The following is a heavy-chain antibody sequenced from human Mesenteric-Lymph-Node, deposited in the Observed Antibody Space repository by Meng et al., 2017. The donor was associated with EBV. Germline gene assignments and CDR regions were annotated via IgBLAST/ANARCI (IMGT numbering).Heavy chain of an antibody. D-gene: IGHD1-26*01. J-gene: IGHJ4*02. CDR2: IYHSGST. CDR1: GGSISTSNW. Sequence: QVEPQASGPRVGEALGTLSLTCAVSGGSISTSNWWSWVRQPPGKGLEWIGEIYHSGSTNYNPSLKTRVTMSVDKSKNQFSLNLNSVTAADTAVYYCAKDWSVGAGSGSHYWGQGTLVTVSS. CDR3: AKDWSVGAGSGSHY. V-gene: IGHV4-4*02.